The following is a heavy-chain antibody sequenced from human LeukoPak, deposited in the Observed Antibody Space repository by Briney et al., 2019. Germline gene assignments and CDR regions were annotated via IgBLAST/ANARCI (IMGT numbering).Heavy chain of an antibody. V-gene: IGHV4-59*11. J-gene: IGHJ4*02. CDR1: GGSISSHY. CDR2: IYYSGST. Sequence: SETLSLTCTVSGGSISSHYWSWIRQPPGKGLEWIGYIYYSGSTNYNPSLKSRVTISVDTSKNQFSLKLSPVTAADTAVYYCARGLLTGYYLPYYFDYWGQGTLVTVSS. D-gene: IGHD3-9*01. CDR3: ARGLLTGYYLPYYFDY.